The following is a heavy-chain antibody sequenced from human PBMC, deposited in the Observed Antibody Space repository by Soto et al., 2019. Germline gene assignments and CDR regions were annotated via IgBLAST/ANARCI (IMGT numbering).Heavy chain of an antibody. CDR1: GGSISSGDYY. CDR3: AREEYGDYGYYGMDV. D-gene: IGHD4-17*01. CDR2: IYYSGST. J-gene: IGHJ6*02. V-gene: IGHV4-30-4*01. Sequence: QVQLQESGPGLVKPSQTLSLTCTVSGGSISSGDYYWSWIRQPPGKGLEWIGYIYYSGSTYYNPSLKSRVTITVDPSKNQFSLELSSVTAADTGVYYCAREEYGDYGYYGMDVWGQGTTVTVSS.